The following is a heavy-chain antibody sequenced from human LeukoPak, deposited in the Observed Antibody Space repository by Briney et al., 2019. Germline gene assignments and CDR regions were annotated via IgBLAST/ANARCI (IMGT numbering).Heavy chain of an antibody. D-gene: IGHD2-15*01. CDR3: ASRYCSGGSCYLFDP. Sequence: RASVKVSCKASGYTFTSYDINWVRQATGQGLEWMGWMNPNSGNTGYAQKFQGRVTMTRNISISTAYMELSSLRSEDTAVYYCASRYCSGGSCYLFDPWGQGTLVTVSS. CDR2: MNPNSGNT. CDR1: GYTFTSYD. J-gene: IGHJ5*02. V-gene: IGHV1-8*01.